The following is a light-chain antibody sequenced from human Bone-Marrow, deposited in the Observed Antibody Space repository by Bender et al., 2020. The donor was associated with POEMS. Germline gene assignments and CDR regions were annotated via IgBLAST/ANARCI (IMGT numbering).Light chain of an antibody. CDR1: NSNIGSHY. CDR2: RSN. J-gene: IGLJ3*02. CDR3: VAWDASLNGWV. V-gene: IGLV1-47*01. Sequence: QSVLTQPPSASGTPGQTVNISCSGSNSNIGSHYVYWYQQLPGAAPTLLIYRSNQRPSGVPDRFSASKSGTSASLAISGLRSEDEAIYFCVAWDASLNGWVFGGGTKLTVL.